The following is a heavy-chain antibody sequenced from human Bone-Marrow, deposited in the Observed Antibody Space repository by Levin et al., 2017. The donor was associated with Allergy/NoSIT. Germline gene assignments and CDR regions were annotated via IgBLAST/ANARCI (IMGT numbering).Heavy chain of an antibody. Sequence: GGSLRLSCAASGFTFSDYYMSWIRQAPGKGLEWVSYTSSSGTTIYYADSVKGRFTISRDNAKNSLYLQMNSLRAEDTAIYYCAGGGTIYHGMDVWGQGTTVTVSS. CDR2: TSSSGTTI. V-gene: IGHV3-11*01. CDR1: GFTFSDYY. J-gene: IGHJ6*02. D-gene: IGHD3-3*01. CDR3: AGGGTIYHGMDV.